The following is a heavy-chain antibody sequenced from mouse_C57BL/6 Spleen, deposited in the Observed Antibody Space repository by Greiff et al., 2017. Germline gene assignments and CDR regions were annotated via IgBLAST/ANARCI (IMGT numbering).Heavy chain of an antibody. D-gene: IGHD4-1*01. CDR2: IDPETGGT. J-gene: IGHJ2*01. CDR3: TRLGRGVDY. Sequence: QVQLQQSGAELVRPGASVTLSCKASGYTYTDYEMHWVKQTPVHGLEWIGAIDPETGGTAYNQKFTGKAILTADKSSSTAYMELRSLTSEDSAVYYCTRLGRGVDYWGQGTTRTVSS. V-gene: IGHV1-15*01. CDR1: GYTYTDYE.